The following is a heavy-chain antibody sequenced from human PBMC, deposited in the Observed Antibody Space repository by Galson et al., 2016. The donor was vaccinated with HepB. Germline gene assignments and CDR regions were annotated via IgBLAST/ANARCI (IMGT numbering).Heavy chain of an antibody. CDR2: TYYRSKWFN. CDR1: GDSVSTYSAS. CDR3: ARLNNDVVVDGKLGFDP. D-gene: IGHD2-15*01. V-gene: IGHV6-1*01. Sequence: CAISGDSVSTYSASWHWIRQSPPRGLEWLGRTYYRSKWFNDYAGSVKSRITINADTSKNRFSLQLNSVTPEDAAVYYCARLNNDVVVDGKLGFDPWGQGLLVTVSS. J-gene: IGHJ5*02.